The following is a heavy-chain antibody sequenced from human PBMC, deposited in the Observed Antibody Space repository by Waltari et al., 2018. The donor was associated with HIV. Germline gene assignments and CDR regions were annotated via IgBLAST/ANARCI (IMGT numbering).Heavy chain of an antibody. D-gene: IGHD6-13*01. CDR3: ARETRIAATSEYFQH. CDR1: GYTFTSYY. CDR2: INPGGVST. Sequence: QVQLVQSGAEVKKPGASVKVSCKASGYTFTSYYMHWVRQAPGQGLEWMGRINPGGVSTSYAQKFQGRVTMTRDTSTSTVYMELSSLRSEDTAVYYCARETRIAATSEYFQHWGQGTLVTVSS. V-gene: IGHV1-46*01. J-gene: IGHJ1*01.